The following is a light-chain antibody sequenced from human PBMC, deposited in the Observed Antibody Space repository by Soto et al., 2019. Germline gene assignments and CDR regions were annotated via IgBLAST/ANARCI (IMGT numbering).Light chain of an antibody. J-gene: IGLJ3*02. CDR2: EVS. Sequence: HSVLTQPPSASGSPGQSVTISCTGTSSDVGDYNYVSWYQHHPGKAPKLMIYEVSKRPSGVPDRFSGSKSGNTASLTVSWLQAAYEADYYCSSYAGSNNFGVFGGGTKLTV. CDR3: SSYAGSNNFGV. V-gene: IGLV2-8*01. CDR1: SSDVGDYNY.